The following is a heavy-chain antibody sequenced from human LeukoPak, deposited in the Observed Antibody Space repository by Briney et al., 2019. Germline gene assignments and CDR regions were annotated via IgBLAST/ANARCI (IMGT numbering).Heavy chain of an antibody. D-gene: IGHD7-27*01. V-gene: IGHV4-30-4*08. Sequence: SETLSLTCTVSGGSISSGDYYWSWIRQSPGKGLEWIGYIYYSGSTYYNPSLKSRVTIPVDTSKNQFSLKLSSVTAADTAVYYCARGNWGLTAWNWGQGTLVTVSS. CDR2: IYYSGST. J-gene: IGHJ4*02. CDR1: GGSISSGDYY. CDR3: ARGNWGLTAWN.